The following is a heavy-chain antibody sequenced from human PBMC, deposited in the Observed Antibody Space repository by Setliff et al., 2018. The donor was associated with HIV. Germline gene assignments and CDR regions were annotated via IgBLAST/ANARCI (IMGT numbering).Heavy chain of an antibody. Sequence: SETLSLTCAVYGGSFSGYYWSWIRQPPGKGLEWIGEIHHSESTNYNPSLKSRVTISVDKSKNHFSLKLSSVTAADTAVYYCASQVPSMLGRSLGYWGQGTLVTVSS. V-gene: IGHV4-34*01. J-gene: IGHJ4*02. CDR1: GGSFSGYY. CDR3: ASQVPSMLGRSLGY. CDR2: IHHSEST. D-gene: IGHD2-8*01.